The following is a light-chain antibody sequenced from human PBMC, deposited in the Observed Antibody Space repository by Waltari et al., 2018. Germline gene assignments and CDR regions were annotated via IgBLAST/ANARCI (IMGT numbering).Light chain of an antibody. V-gene: IGKV3-20*01. Sequence: EIVLTQSPGTLSLSPGERATLSCRASQSISKYLVWYQQKAGQAPRLVIYETSIRATGIPDRFSGSGSVTDFSLTISRLEPEDVAVYYCQSYVRLPATFGQGTKVEIK. J-gene: IGKJ1*01. CDR1: QSISKY. CDR3: QSYVRLPAT. CDR2: ETS.